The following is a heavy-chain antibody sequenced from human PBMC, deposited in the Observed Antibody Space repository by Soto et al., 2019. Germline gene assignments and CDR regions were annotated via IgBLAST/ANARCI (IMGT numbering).Heavy chain of an antibody. CDR1: GGSISSSSYY. CDR2: IYYTGST. D-gene: IGHD3-22*01. Sequence: SETLSLTCTVSGGSISSSSYYWVWIRQPPGKGLEWIGTIYYTGSTYYNSSLKSRVTMSVDTSKNQFSLKVNSVTAADTAVYYCARLGIFYDSSGYYYRYFDYWGQGTLVTVS. J-gene: IGHJ4*02. CDR3: ARLGIFYDSSGYYYRYFDY. V-gene: IGHV4-39*01.